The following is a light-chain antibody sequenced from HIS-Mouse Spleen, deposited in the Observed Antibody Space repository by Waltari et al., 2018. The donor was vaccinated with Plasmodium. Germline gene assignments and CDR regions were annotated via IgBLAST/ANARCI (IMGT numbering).Light chain of an antibody. Sequence: SYELTQPPSVSVSPGQTARITCSGDALPKKYAYWYQQKSGQAPELVIYEDSKRTSGIPGRCSGSSSGTMATLTISGAQVEDEADYYCYSTDSSGNHRVFGGGTKLTVL. CDR3: YSTDSSGNHRV. CDR1: ALPKKY. J-gene: IGLJ3*02. CDR2: EDS. V-gene: IGLV3-10*01.